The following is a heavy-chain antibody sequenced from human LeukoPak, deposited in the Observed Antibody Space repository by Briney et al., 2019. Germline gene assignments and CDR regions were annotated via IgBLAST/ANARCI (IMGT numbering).Heavy chain of an antibody. CDR1: GGTFCSYA. Sequence: EASVKVSCKASGGTFCSYAISWVRQAPGQGLEWMGGIIPIFGIANYAQKFQGRVTITADKSTSTAYMELSSLRSEDTAVYYCARDGAGGYSNYYYGMDVWGQGTTVTVSS. CDR2: IIPIFGIA. CDR3: ARDGAGGYSNYYYGMDV. D-gene: IGHD4-11*01. V-gene: IGHV1-69*17. J-gene: IGHJ6*02.